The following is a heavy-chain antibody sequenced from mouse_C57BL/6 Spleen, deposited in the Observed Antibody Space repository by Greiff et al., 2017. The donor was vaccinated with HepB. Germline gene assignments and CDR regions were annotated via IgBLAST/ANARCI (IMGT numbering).Heavy chain of an antibody. J-gene: IGHJ2*01. CDR3: ARGRDSSGYGY. Sequence: QVQLQQSGAELVRPGTSVKVSYKASGYAFTNYLIEWVKQRPGQGLEWIGVINPGSGGTNYNEKLKGKATLTADKSSSTAYMQLSSLTSEDSAVYFCARGRDSSGYGYWGQGTTLTVSS. CDR1: GYAFTNYL. D-gene: IGHD3-2*02. V-gene: IGHV1-54*01. CDR2: INPGSGGT.